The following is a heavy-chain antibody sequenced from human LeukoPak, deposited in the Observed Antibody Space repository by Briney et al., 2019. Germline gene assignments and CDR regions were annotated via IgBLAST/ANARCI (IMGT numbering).Heavy chain of an antibody. Sequence: SETLSLTCAVSGGSISSYYWSWIRQPAGKGLEWIGRVYTSGSTNYNPSLKSRVTMSVDTSKNQFSLKLSSVTAADTAVYYCARDEEAYGDYVSDYYYGMDVWGQGTTVTVSS. CDR3: ARDEEAYGDYVSDYYYGMDV. V-gene: IGHV4-4*07. J-gene: IGHJ6*02. D-gene: IGHD4-17*01. CDR1: GGSISSYY. CDR2: VYTSGST.